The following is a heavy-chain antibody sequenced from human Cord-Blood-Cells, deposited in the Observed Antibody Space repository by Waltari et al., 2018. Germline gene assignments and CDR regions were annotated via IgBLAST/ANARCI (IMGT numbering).Heavy chain of an antibody. CDR1: GFTFSSSG. CDR2: ISYDGSNK. J-gene: IGHJ4*02. V-gene: IGHV3-30*18. CDR3: AKTRTTSLFFDY. Sequence: QVQLVESGGGVVQPGGSLRLSCAASGFTFSSSGLHWFRPAPGKGLEWVAVISYDGSNKYYADSVKGRFTISRDNSKNTLYLQMNSLRAEDTAVYYCAKTRTTSLFFDYWGQGTLVTVSS.